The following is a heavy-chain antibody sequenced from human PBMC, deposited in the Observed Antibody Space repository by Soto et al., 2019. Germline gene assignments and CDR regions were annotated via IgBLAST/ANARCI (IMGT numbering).Heavy chain of an antibody. D-gene: IGHD6-13*01. CDR1: GGTFSSYA. J-gene: IGHJ6*02. Sequence: EASVKVSCKASGGTFSSYAISWVRQAPGQGLEWMGGIIPIFGTAKYAQKFKGRGTITADESTSTAYKGLSSLRSEDTAVYYCAIDHLRELGSSWSNYYYYYGMDVWGQGTTVTVSS. CDR2: IIPIFGTA. V-gene: IGHV1-69*13. CDR3: AIDHLRELGSSWSNYYYYYGMDV.